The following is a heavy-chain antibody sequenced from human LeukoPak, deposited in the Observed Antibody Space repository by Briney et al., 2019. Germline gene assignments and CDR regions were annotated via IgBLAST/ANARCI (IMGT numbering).Heavy chain of an antibody. Sequence: GGSLRLSCAASGFTFSYYGFHWVRQAPGKGLEGVAFIRFDGNEKYYEDSVKGRFTISRDNSKNTLYLQMNSLRDDDTAVYYCAKDVVGQQWVENYWGQGTLVTVSS. J-gene: IGHJ4*02. CDR2: IRFDGNEK. D-gene: IGHD2-2*01. V-gene: IGHV3-30*02. CDR1: GFTFSYYG. CDR3: AKDVVGQQWVENY.